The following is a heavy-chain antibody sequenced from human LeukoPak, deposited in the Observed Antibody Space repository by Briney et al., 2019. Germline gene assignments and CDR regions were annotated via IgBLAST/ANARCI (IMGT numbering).Heavy chain of an antibody. J-gene: IGHJ6*03. CDR1: GFTFTSSA. CDR3: AAGAVPAARYYMDV. D-gene: IGHD2-2*01. CDR2: IVVGSGNT. V-gene: IGHV1-58*01. Sequence: GASVKVSCKASGFTFTSSAVQWVRQARGQRLEWIGWIVVGSGNTNYAQKFQERVTITRDMSTSTAYMELSSLRSEDTAVYYCAAGAVPAARYYMDVWGKGTTVTVSS.